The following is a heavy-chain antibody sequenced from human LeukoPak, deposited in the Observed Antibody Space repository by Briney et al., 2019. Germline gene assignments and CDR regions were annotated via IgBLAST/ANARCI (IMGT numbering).Heavy chain of an antibody. D-gene: IGHD4-23*01. CDR1: GFTFDDYA. CDR2: ISWNSGSI. V-gene: IGHV3-9*01. J-gene: IGHJ3*02. CDR3: AKDIDYGGKPPVGAFDI. Sequence: PGRSLRLSCAASGFTFDDYAMHWVRQAPGKGLEWVSGISWNSGSIGYADSVKGRFTISRDNAKNSLYLQMNSLRAEDTALYYCAKDIDYGGKPPVGAFDIWGQGTMVTVSS.